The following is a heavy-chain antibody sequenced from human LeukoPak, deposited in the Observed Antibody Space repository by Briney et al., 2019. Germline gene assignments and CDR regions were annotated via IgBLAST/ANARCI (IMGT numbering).Heavy chain of an antibody. CDR1: GFTFSDQY. Sequence: PGGSLRLSCAASGFTFSDQYMDWVRQAPGKGLEWVGRSKNKADSYSTDYAASVKGRFIISRDESSNSQYLQMNSLKTEDTALYYCVRRNYVAFDIWGQGTMVTVSS. D-gene: IGHD3-16*01. CDR3: VRRNYVAFDI. V-gene: IGHV3-72*01. J-gene: IGHJ3*02. CDR2: SKNKADSYST.